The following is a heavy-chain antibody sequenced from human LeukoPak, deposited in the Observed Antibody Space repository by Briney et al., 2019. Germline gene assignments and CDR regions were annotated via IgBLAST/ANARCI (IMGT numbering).Heavy chain of an antibody. Sequence: GGSLRLSCAASGFTLSSSWMHWVRQAPGKGLVWVSRINNDGTTTTYADSVKGRFTISRDNANNTLYLQMNSLRAEDTAVYYCARDLGSYWGQGTLVTVSS. V-gene: IGHV3-74*01. CDR1: GFTLSSSW. D-gene: IGHD7-27*01. CDR2: INNDGTTT. J-gene: IGHJ4*02. CDR3: ARDLGSY.